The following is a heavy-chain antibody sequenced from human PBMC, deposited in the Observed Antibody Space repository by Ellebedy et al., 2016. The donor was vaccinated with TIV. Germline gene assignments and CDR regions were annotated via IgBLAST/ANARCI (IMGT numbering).Heavy chain of an antibody. CDR3: ARVGSGSTYFDY. Sequence: AASVKVSCKSSGGTFSSYAISWARQAPGQGLEWMGGIIPIFGSADYAQKFQGRVTITADESTSTAYMELSSLRSEDTAVYYCARVGSGSTYFDYWGQGTLVTVSS. D-gene: IGHD2-15*01. CDR2: IIPIFGSA. V-gene: IGHV1-69*13. J-gene: IGHJ4*02. CDR1: GGTFSSYA.